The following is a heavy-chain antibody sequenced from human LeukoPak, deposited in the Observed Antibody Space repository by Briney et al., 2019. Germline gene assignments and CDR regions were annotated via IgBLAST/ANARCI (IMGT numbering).Heavy chain of an antibody. CDR1: GFTFNNFA. CDR2: VGTGGDT. J-gene: IGHJ4*02. V-gene: IGHV3-23*01. Sequence: PGGSLRLSCAASGFTFNNFAMGWVRQAPGKGLEWVSTVGTGGDTYYADSVKGRFTISRDNSKSTVYLQMNSLRADDTALYYCAKNLPGRPLDYWDQGTLVTVSS. CDR3: AKNLPGRPLDY. D-gene: IGHD6-6*01.